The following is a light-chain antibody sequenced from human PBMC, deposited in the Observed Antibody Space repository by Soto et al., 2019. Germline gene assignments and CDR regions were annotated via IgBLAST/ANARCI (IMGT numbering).Light chain of an antibody. CDR3: CSFAGSYTFGV. Sequence: QSALTQPRSVSGSPGQSVTTSCTGTSSDVGDYNYVSWYQQYPGKAPKLVIYDVSKRPSGVPDRFSGSKSGNTASLTISGLQAEDEADYYCCSFAGSYTFGVFGGGTKLTVL. CDR1: SSDVGDYNY. CDR2: DVS. V-gene: IGLV2-11*01. J-gene: IGLJ3*02.